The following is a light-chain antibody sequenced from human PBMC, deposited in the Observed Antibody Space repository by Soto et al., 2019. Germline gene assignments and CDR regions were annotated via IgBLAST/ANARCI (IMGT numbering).Light chain of an antibody. CDR2: LGS. V-gene: IGKV2-28*01. Sequence: DIVMTQSPLSLPVTPGDPASISCRSSQSLLHSNGYNNLDWYLQKPGQSPQLLIYLGSNRASGVPDMFSGSGSGTDFTLKISRVEADDLGVYYCMQALQTPRTFGQGTKVEIK. CDR1: QSLLHSNGYNN. CDR3: MQALQTPRT. J-gene: IGKJ1*01.